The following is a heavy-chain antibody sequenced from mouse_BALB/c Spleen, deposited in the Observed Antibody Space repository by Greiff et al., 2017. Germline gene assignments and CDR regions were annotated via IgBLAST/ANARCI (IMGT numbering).Heavy chain of an antibody. CDR3: ASDDGYYRYFDV. Sequence: VLLQQSGAELVKPGASVKLSCTASGFNIKDTYMHWVKQRPEQGLEWIGRIDPANGNTKYDPKFQGKATITADTSSNTAYLQLSSLTSEDTAVYYCASDDGYYRYFDVWGAGTTVTVSS. J-gene: IGHJ1*01. V-gene: IGHV14-3*02. CDR1: GFNIKDTY. D-gene: IGHD2-3*01. CDR2: IDPANGNT.